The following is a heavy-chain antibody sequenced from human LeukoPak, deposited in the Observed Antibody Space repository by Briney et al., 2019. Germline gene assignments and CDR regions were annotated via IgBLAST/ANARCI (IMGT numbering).Heavy chain of an antibody. CDR2: ISSSSSYI. Sequence: KTGGSLRLSCAASGFTFSSYSMNWVRQAPGKGLEWVSSISSSSSYIYYADSVKGRFTISRDNAKNSLYLQINSLRAEDTAVYYCARDRWRDRGSVRAFDIWGQGTMVTVSS. J-gene: IGHJ3*02. CDR3: ARDRWRDRGSVRAFDI. V-gene: IGHV3-21*01. CDR1: GFTFSSYS. D-gene: IGHD1-14*01.